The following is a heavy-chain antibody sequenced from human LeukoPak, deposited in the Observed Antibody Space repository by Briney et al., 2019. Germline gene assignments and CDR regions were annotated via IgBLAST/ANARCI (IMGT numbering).Heavy chain of an antibody. CDR2: IYYSGST. V-gene: IGHV4-30-4*01. Sequence: SETLSLTCTVSGGSISSGDYYWSWIRQPPGKGLEWIGYIYYSGSTYYNPSLKSRVTISVDTSKNQFSLKLSSVTAADTAVYYCARAPGIAAAGTHFDFWGQGTLVTVSS. D-gene: IGHD6-13*01. J-gene: IGHJ4*02. CDR3: ARAPGIAAAGTHFDF. CDR1: GGSISSGDYY.